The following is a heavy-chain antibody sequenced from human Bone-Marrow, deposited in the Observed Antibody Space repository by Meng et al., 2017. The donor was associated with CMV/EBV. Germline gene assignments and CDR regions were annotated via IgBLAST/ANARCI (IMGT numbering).Heavy chain of an antibody. CDR3: ARGYGSGSYRGY. V-gene: IGHV3-74*01. J-gene: IGHJ4*02. CDR1: GFTFSSYW. CDR2: INTDGSGT. Sequence: GESLKMSCAASGFTFSSYWMHWVRQAPGKGLVWVSRINTDGSGTTYADSVKGRFTISRDNAKDTLYLQMNSLRAEDTAVYFCARGYGSGSYRGYWGQGPLVTVYS. D-gene: IGHD3-10*01.